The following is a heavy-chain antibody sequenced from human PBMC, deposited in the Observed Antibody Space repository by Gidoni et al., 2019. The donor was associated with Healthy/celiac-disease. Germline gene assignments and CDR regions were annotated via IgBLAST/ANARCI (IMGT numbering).Heavy chain of an antibody. Sequence: EVQLVESGGGLVKPGGSLRLSCAASGFTFSSYSMNWVRQAPGKGLEWVSSSSSSSSYIYYADSGKGRFTISRDNAKNSLYLQMNSLRAEDTAVYYCARGFYDSSGYYFLGFDYWGQGTLVTVSS. V-gene: IGHV3-21*01. D-gene: IGHD3-22*01. CDR3: ARGFYDSSGYYFLGFDY. CDR2: SSSSSSYI. J-gene: IGHJ4*02. CDR1: GFTFSSYS.